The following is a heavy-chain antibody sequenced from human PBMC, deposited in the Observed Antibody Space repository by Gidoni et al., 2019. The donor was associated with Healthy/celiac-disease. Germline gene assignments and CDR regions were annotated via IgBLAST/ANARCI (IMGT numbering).Heavy chain of an antibody. V-gene: IGHV3-43*02. J-gene: IGHJ3*01. D-gene: IGHD2-21*01. CDR2: ISGDGGST. Sequence: LEWVSLISGDGGSTYYADSVKGRFTISRDNSKNSLYLQMNSLRTEDTALYYCAKDKGPLWWWVWGQGTMVTVSS. CDR3: AKDKGPLWWWV.